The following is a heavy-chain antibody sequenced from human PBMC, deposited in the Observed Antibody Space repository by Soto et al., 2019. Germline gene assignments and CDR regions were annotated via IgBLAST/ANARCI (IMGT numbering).Heavy chain of an antibody. CDR2: ITGGGDNT. J-gene: IGHJ5*02. D-gene: IGHD6-19*01. V-gene: IGHV3-23*01. CDR3: AKGRIAVAAPYNWFDP. Sequence: EVKLLESGGGLVQPGGSLRLSCAASGFTFSSYAMSWVRQAPGKGLEWVSTITGGGDNTHYADSVKGRFTISRDNSKNTLSLQMNSLRVEDTAVYHCAKGRIAVAAPYNWFDPWGQGTRVTVSS. CDR1: GFTFSSYA.